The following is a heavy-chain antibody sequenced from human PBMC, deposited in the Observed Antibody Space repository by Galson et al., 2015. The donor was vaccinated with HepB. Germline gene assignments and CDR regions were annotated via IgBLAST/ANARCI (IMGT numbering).Heavy chain of an antibody. V-gene: IGHV3-30*04. Sequence: SLRLSCAASGFIFSSYSLNWVRQAPGKGLEWVAVISYDGSNKYYADSVKGRFTISRDNSENTLYLQMNSLRVEDTAVYYCAGGVAGKPFDYWGQGTLVTVPS. CDR2: ISYDGSNK. CDR3: AGGVAGKPFDY. CDR1: GFIFSSYS. D-gene: IGHD6-19*01. J-gene: IGHJ4*02.